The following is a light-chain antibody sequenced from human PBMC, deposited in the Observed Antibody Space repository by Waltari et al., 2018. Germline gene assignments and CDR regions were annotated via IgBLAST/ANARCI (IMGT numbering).Light chain of an antibody. Sequence: QSVLTQPPSESGTPGQGVPISCSGSSSNIGRNVVNWYQQVPGTTPKLLIYRNDQRPSGVPDRISASKSGTSASLAISGLQSEDEAHYYCAAWDDSLNGHWVFGGGTKLTVL. CDR2: RND. J-gene: IGLJ2*01. CDR3: AAWDDSLNGHWV. V-gene: IGLV1-44*01. CDR1: SSNIGRNV.